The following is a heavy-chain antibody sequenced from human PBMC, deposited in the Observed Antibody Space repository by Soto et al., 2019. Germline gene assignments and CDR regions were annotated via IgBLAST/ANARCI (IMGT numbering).Heavy chain of an antibody. V-gene: IGHV1-18*01. Sequence: QVQLVQSGAEVEKPGASVKVSCKASGYTFTSYAISWVRQAPGQGLDLMGRISTYNGNTNYAQKLQGRVTLTTDTSTSTAYMELRSLRSDDTAVYYCARDAGTDWFDPWGQGTLVTVSS. J-gene: IGHJ5*02. CDR1: GYTFTSYA. CDR2: ISTYNGNT. CDR3: ARDAGTDWFDP. D-gene: IGHD6-13*01.